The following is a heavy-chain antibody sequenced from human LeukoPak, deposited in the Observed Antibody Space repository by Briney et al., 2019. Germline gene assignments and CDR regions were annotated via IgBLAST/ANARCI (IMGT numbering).Heavy chain of an antibody. CDR2: ISGGGGSI. CDR3: AKGRYTSGLYGMDV. CDR1: GFTFDDYG. J-gene: IGHJ6*02. Sequence: GGSLRLSCAASGFTFDDYGMHWVRQAPGKGLEWVSPISGGGGSIYYADSVKGRFTISRDNSKNSLYLQMNSLRTEDTALYYCAKGRYTSGLYGMDVWGRGTTVTVSS. D-gene: IGHD6-19*01. V-gene: IGHV3-43*02.